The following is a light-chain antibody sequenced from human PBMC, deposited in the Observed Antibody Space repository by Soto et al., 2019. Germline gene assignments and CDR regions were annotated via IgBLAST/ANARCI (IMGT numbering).Light chain of an antibody. CDR2: GAS. Sequence: EIVMTQSPATLSVSPGERATLSCRASQSVSSNLAWYQQKPGQAPRLLIYGASTRATGIPARFSGSGSGTEFTLTISSLQSEDFAVYYCQQYNNSLPYTFGQGTKLEIK. J-gene: IGKJ2*01. CDR3: QQYNNSLPYT. V-gene: IGKV3-15*01. CDR1: QSVSSN.